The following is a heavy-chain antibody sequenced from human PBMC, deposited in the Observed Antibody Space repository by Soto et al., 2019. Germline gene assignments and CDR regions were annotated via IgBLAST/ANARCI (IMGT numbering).Heavy chain of an antibody. Sequence: QVQLVQSGAEVKKPGASVKLSCRTSGYTFTHYYIHWVRQAPGQGLEWLAIINPASGSTNYAQDLQGRLTLTMDTSTTTVYMELSGMRAEDTAIFYCARDLAAGDYWGQGTLVTVSS. CDR3: ARDLAAGDY. CDR2: INPASGST. J-gene: IGHJ4*02. V-gene: IGHV1-46*01. D-gene: IGHD6-13*01. CDR1: GYTFTHYY.